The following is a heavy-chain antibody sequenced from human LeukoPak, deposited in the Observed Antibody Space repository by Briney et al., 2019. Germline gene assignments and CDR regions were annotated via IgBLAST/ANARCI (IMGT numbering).Heavy chain of an antibody. CDR1: GDSISSSGCY. J-gene: IGHJ4*02. V-gene: IGHV4-39*07. D-gene: IGHD3-22*01. CDR3: ARTYSSGQGAYY. Sequence: SETLSLTCTVSGDSISSSGCYWGWLRQPPGMGLEWIGSIHNSGTTYFNPSLKSRVTISVDASKNQFSLRLSSVAAADTAIYYCARTYSSGQGAYYWGQGTLATVSS. CDR2: IHNSGTT.